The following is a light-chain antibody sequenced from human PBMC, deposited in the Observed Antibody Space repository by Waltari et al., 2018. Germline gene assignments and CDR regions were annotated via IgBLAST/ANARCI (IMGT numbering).Light chain of an antibody. Sequence: DIVMTQSPDSLAVSLGERATINCKSIQNVLYSSNNKNYLAWYQQKPGQPPKLLIYWASTRESGVPDRFRGSGSGTDFTLTISSLQAEDVAVYYCQQYYGTPPTFGQGTKVEIK. CDR2: WAS. J-gene: IGKJ1*01. CDR1: QNVLYSSNNKNY. V-gene: IGKV4-1*01. CDR3: QQYYGTPPT.